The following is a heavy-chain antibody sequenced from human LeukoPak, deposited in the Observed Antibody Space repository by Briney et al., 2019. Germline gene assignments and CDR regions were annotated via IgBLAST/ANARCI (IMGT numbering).Heavy chain of an antibody. CDR1: GGSISSSHYY. D-gene: IGHD5-12*01. V-gene: IGHV4-39*01. Sequence: PSETLSLTCTVAGGSISSSHYYWTWIRQPPGEGLEWIGTISYSGSTYYNPSLKGRVTISVDTSKSQLSLNLKSVAAADMAVYYCARPSVVDMTYFHGYPGHFDPWGHGTLVTVSS. CDR3: ARPSVVDMTYFHGYPGHFDP. CDR2: ISYSGST. J-gene: IGHJ5*02.